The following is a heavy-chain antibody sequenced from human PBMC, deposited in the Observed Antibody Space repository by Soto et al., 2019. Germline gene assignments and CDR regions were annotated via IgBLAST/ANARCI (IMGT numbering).Heavy chain of an antibody. V-gene: IGHV4-39*01. CDR1: GGSISSSSYY. D-gene: IGHD6-6*01. CDR3: ATNILPYSSSSPGYYFDY. J-gene: IGHJ4*02. CDR2: IYYSGST. Sequence: PSETLSLTCTVSGGSISSSSYYWGWIRQPPGKGLEWIGSIYYSGSTYYNPSLKSRVTISVDTSKNQFSLKLSSVTAADTAVYYCATNILPYSSSSPGYYFDYWGQGALVTVSS.